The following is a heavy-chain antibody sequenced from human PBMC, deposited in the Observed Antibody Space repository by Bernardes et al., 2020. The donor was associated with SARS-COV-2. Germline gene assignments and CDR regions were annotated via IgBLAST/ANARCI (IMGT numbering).Heavy chain of an antibody. CDR3: ARDLFVIGAGYDALDL. Sequence: GSLRLSCVASGFALNSHNMNWVRQAPGKGLEWVSFISRSGSPTYYTDSVRGRFTISRDSAKNSLYLQLNSLRAEDTAIYYCARDLFVIGAGYDALDLWGQGTLVTVSS. CDR2: ISRSGSPT. V-gene: IGHV3-48*01. CDR1: GFALNSHN. D-gene: IGHD6-25*01. J-gene: IGHJ3*01.